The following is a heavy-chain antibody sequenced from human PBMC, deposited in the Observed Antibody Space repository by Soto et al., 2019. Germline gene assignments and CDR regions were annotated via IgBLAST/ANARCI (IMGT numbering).Heavy chain of an antibody. J-gene: IGHJ6*02. CDR1: GLTFTSYW. V-gene: IGHV3-74*01. D-gene: IGHD3-22*01. CDR2: INSDGSTI. Sequence: EVQLVESGGGVVQPGGSLRLSCAASGLTFTSYWMHWVRQAPGKWLVWVSRINSDGSTINNADFVKGRFIISRDNAKNTLYLQMNSLRADDTAVYYCARGLKGYYGLDVWGQGTTVTVSS. CDR3: ARGLKGYYGLDV.